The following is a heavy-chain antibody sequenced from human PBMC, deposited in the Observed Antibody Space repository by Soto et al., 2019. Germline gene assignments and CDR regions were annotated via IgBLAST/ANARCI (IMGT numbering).Heavy chain of an antibody. D-gene: IGHD6-6*01. Sequence: PVGSLRLSCAASGFTVSSNYMSWVGQAPGKGLEWVSVIYSGGSTYYADSVKGRFTISRDNSKNTLYLQMNSLRAEDTAVYYCARDLGIAASPGASHYYYYGMDVWGQGTTVTVSS. CDR2: IYSGGST. V-gene: IGHV3-53*01. CDR1: GFTVSSNY. J-gene: IGHJ6*02. CDR3: ARDLGIAASPGASHYYYYGMDV.